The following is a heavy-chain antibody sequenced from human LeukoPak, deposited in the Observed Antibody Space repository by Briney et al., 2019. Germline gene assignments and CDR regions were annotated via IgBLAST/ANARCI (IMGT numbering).Heavy chain of an antibody. CDR1: GGSISSGSYY. CDR3: ARERVVVIKYAFDI. V-gene: IGHV4-61*02. Sequence: RSETLSLTCTVSGGSISSGSYYWSWIRQPAGKGLEWIGRIYTSGSTNYNPSLKSRVTISVDTSKNQFSLKLSSVTAADTAVYYRARERVVVIKYAFDIWGQGTMVTVSS. J-gene: IGHJ3*02. CDR2: IYTSGST. D-gene: IGHD3-22*01.